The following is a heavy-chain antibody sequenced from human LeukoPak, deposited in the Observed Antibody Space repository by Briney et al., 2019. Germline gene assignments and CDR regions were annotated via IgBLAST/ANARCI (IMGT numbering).Heavy chain of an antibody. CDR1: GFTFSSYE. CDR2: VGIVGDT. D-gene: IGHD3-16*01. J-gene: IGHJ3*02. Sequence: GGSLRLSCAASGFTFSSYEMHWVRQATGKGLEWVSAVGIVGDTFYTGSVKGRFTTSRENAENSLFLRMNSLRAGDTAVYYCAREGRGSSADAFDIWGQGTMVTVSS. CDR3: AREGRGSSADAFDI. V-gene: IGHV3-13*01.